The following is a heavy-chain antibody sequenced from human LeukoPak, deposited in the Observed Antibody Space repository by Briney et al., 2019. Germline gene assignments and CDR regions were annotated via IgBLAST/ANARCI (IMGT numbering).Heavy chain of an antibody. D-gene: IGHD1-26*01. J-gene: IGHJ5*02. Sequence: ASAMISCKVSGYTLTELSMHWVRQAPGKGLEWMGGFDPEDGETIYAQKFQGRVTMTEDTSTDTAYMELSSLRSEDTAVYYCATAQGGATTYNWFDPWGQGTLVTVSS. CDR1: GYTLTELS. V-gene: IGHV1-24*01. CDR3: ATAQGGATTYNWFDP. CDR2: FDPEDGET.